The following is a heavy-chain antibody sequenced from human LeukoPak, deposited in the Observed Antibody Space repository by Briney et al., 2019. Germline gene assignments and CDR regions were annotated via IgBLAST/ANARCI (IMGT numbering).Heavy chain of an antibody. CDR1: GFTFSDYY. V-gene: IGHV3-15*01. CDR2: IKSETDGGTT. Sequence: GGSLRLSCAASGFTFSDYYMSWIRQAPGKGLEWVGRIKSETDGGTTDYAAPVKGRFTISRDDSKNTLYLQMNSLKTEDTAVYYCTTEGIVGATVGDYWGQGTLVTVSS. J-gene: IGHJ4*02. CDR3: TTEGIVGATVGDY. D-gene: IGHD1-26*01.